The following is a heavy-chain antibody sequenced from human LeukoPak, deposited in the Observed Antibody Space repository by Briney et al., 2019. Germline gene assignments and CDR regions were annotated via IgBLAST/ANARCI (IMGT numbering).Heavy chain of an antibody. CDR1: GYTFTGYY. CDR3: ARIVAGEGDY. D-gene: IGHD6-19*01. J-gene: IGHJ4*02. Sequence: ASVTVSCTASGYTFTGYYMHWVRQAPGQGLEWMGWINPSSGGTNYAQKFQGRVTMTRDTSISTAYMELSRLRSDDTAVYYCARIVAGEGDYWGQGTLVTVSS. CDR2: INPSSGGT. V-gene: IGHV1-2*02.